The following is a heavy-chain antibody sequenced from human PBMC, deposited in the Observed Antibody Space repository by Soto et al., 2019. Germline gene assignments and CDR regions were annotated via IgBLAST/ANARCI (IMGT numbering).Heavy chain of an antibody. Sequence: SETLSLTCTVSGGSISSYYWSWIRQPPGKGLEWIGYIYYSGSTNYNPSLKSRFTISVDTSKNQFSLKLSSVTAADTAVYYCARQGSGYDNDYWGQGTLVTVSS. D-gene: IGHD5-12*01. CDR3: ARQGSGYDNDY. V-gene: IGHV4-59*08. CDR1: GGSISSYY. J-gene: IGHJ4*02. CDR2: IYYSGST.